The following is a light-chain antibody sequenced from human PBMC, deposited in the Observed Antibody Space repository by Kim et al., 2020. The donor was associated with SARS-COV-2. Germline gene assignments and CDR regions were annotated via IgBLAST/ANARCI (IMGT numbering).Light chain of an antibody. CDR3: QQDNNWPFT. CDR2: AGS. Sequence: EIVMTQSPATLSVFPGETATLSCRASQSVSSNLAWYQQKPGQAPRLLIYAGSTRATSIPATFSGSGSGADFTLTISSLQSEDFAIYYCQQDNNWPFTFGPGTKVDIK. J-gene: IGKJ3*01. V-gene: IGKV3-15*01. CDR1: QSVSSN.